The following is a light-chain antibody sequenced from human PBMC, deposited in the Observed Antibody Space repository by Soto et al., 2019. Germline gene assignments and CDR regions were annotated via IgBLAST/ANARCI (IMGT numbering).Light chain of an antibody. V-gene: IGKV1-33*01. CDR3: QQYDNLPRT. CDR1: QDISNY. J-gene: IGKJ1*01. CDR2: DAS. Sequence: DIPMTQSPSSLSASVGDRVTITCQASQDISNYLNWYQQKPGKAPKLLIYDASNLETGVPSRFSGSGSGTDFTFTISSRQPEDIATNYCQQYDNLPRTFGQGTKVEIK.